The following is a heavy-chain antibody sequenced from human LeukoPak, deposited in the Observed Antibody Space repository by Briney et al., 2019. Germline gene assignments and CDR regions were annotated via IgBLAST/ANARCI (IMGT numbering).Heavy chain of an antibody. V-gene: IGHV1-2*02. CDR2: INPKSGAT. Sequence: ASVKVSCKASGYTLTRHYMHWVRQAPGHGLEWMGWINPKSGATSYAQKFQGRVTMTSDTSISTAYMELGWLRSGDTAVYYCARDGGVPVANDYWGQGSLVTVS. D-gene: IGHD2-2*01. J-gene: IGHJ4*02. CDR1: GYTLTRHY. CDR3: ARDGGVPVANDY.